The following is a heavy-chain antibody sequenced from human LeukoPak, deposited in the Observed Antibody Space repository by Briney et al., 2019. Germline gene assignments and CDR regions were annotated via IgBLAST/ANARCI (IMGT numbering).Heavy chain of an antibody. J-gene: IGHJ4*02. D-gene: IGHD3-10*01. CDR2: INHSGTT. CDR3: ASRTVGLLWFGDSSLYFDY. V-gene: IGHV4-34*01. Sequence: SETLSLTCAVYGESFTGYYRGWIRQPPAKGLEWIGEINHSGTTNYNPSLKSRVTISVDSSKNQFSLKLTSVTAADTAVYYCASRTVGLLWFGDSSLYFDYWSQGTLVTVSS. CDR1: GESFTGYY.